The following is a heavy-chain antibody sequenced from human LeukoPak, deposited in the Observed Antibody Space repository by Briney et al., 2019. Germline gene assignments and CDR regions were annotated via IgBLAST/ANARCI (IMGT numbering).Heavy chain of an antibody. J-gene: IGHJ5*02. CDR3: ARDLDSSSWYILWFDP. CDR2: ISYDGSNK. V-gene: IGHV3-30-3*01. D-gene: IGHD6-13*01. CDR1: GFIFSNYA. Sequence: GGSLRLSRAASGFIFSNYAMHWVRQAPGKGLEWVAVISYDGSNKYYADSVKGRFTISRDNSKNTLFLQMNSLRAEDTAVYYCARDLDSSSWYILWFDPWGQGTLVTVSS.